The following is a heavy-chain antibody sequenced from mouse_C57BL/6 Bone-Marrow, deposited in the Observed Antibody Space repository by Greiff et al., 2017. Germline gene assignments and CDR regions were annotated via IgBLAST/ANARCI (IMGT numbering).Heavy chain of an antibody. CDR3: AREEILTGTSHYYAMDY. V-gene: IGHV1-64*01. Sequence: QVQLQQPGAELVKPGASVKLSCKASGYTFTSYWMHWVKQRPGQGLEWIGMIHPNSGSTNYNEKFKSKATLSVYKSSSTAYMQISSLTSEDSAVYYCAREEILTGTSHYYAMDYWGQGTSVTVSS. D-gene: IGHD4-1*01. J-gene: IGHJ4*01. CDR2: IHPNSGST. CDR1: GYTFTSYW.